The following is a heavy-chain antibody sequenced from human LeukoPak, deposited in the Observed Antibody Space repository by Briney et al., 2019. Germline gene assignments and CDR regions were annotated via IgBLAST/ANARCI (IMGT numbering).Heavy chain of an antibody. CDR2: ISDSGGGT. CDR1: GFTFSSYP. J-gene: IGHJ4*02. D-gene: IGHD3-10*01. Sequence: GGSLRLSCAASGFTFSSYPMTWVRQDPGKGLEWVSSISDSGGGTYYADSVKGRFTISRDNFKNTLYLQMNSLRAEDTAVYYCAKAPRLAGVPLDYWGQGTVVTVSS. CDR3: AKAPRLAGVPLDY. V-gene: IGHV3-23*01.